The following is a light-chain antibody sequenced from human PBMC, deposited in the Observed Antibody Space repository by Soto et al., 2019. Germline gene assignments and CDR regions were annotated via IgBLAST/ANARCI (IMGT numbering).Light chain of an antibody. CDR1: RSLNTW. CDR3: HQYSTYMWT. V-gene: IGKV1-5*01. J-gene: IGKJ1*01. Sequence: DIQMTQSPSTLSASVGDRVTITCRASRSLNTWLAWHQQKPGKAPKLLIYDVSTLESGVPVRFSGSGSETEYTLTISSLQPDDFATYYCHQYSTYMWTFGQGTKVDIK. CDR2: DVS.